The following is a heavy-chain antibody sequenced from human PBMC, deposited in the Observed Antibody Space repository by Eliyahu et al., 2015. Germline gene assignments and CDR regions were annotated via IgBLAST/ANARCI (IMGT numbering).Heavy chain of an antibody. D-gene: IGHD4/OR15-4a*01. Sequence: QVQLVXSGGGVXQPGRSLRLSCAVSXFXFSTXAMHWVRQAPGKGLEWVAVISYDGSNKYYADSVKGRFTISRDNSKNTLYLQMDSLRAEDTAVYYCAREFYYGAGFFDYWGQGTLVTVSS. CDR1: XFXFSTXA. CDR3: AREFYYGAGFFDY. CDR2: ISYDGSNK. V-gene: IGHV3-30-3*01. J-gene: IGHJ4*02.